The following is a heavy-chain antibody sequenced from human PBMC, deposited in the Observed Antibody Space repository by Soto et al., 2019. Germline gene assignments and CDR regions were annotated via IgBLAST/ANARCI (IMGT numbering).Heavy chain of an antibody. J-gene: IGHJ4*02. CDR3: ARDRYYYDSSGYYYGFDY. Sequence: QVQLVESGGGVVQPGRSLRLSCAASGFTFSSYAMHWVRQAPGKGLEWVAVISYDGSNKYYADSVKGRFTISRDNSKNTLYLQMNSLRAEDTAVYYCARDRYYYDSSGYYYGFDYWGQGTLVTVSS. V-gene: IGHV3-30-3*01. CDR2: ISYDGSNK. CDR1: GFTFSSYA. D-gene: IGHD3-22*01.